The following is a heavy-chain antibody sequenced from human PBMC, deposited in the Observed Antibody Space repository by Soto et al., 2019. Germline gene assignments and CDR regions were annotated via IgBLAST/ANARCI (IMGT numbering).Heavy chain of an antibody. J-gene: IGHJ6*03. CDR3: ARLGYYYYMDV. CDR1: GGSISSYY. Sequence: SDTLSLTCXVSGGSISSYYCPWIRQPPGKGLEWIGYIYYSGSTNYNPSLKSRVTISVDTSKNQFSLKLSSVTAADTAVYYCARLGYYYYMDVWGKGTTVTVSS. CDR2: IYYSGST. V-gene: IGHV4-59*08. D-gene: IGHD3-16*01.